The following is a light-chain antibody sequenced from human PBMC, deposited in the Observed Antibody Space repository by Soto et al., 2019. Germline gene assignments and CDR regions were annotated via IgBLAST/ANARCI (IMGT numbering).Light chain of an antibody. J-gene: IGKJ5*01. CDR1: QSVSSSY. CDR2: GAS. V-gene: IGKV3-20*01. Sequence: EIVLTQSPGTLSLSPGERATLSCRASQSVSSSYLAWYQQKPGQAPRLLIYGASSRATGIPDRFSGSGSGTDFTLTISRLEPEDFAVYYCQQYGSSPFGQGTRLEI. CDR3: QQYGSSP.